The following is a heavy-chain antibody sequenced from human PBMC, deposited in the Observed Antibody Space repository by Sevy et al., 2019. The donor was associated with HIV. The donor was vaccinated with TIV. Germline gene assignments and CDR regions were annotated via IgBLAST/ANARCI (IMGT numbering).Heavy chain of an antibody. D-gene: IGHD6-19*01. CDR2: ISYDGNNR. Sequence: GGSLRRSCAASGFTFFSYTMHWVRQAPGKGLEWVAVISYDGNNRYYADSVKGRFTISRDNSKKTLSLQMSSLRGDDTAIYYCAGGSGHWLVNTFDYWGQGTLVTVSS. CDR3: AGGSGHWLVNTFDY. CDR1: GFTFFSYT. J-gene: IGHJ4*02. V-gene: IGHV3-30-3*01.